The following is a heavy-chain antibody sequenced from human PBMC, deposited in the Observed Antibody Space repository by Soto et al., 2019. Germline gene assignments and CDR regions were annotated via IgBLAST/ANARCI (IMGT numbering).Heavy chain of an antibody. D-gene: IGHD5-12*01. CDR1: GFTFSSSA. CDR2: IVVGSGNT. CDR3: AADQVARRLFDY. Sequence: SVKVSCKTSGFTFSSSAVHWVRQARGQRLEWIGWIVVGSGNTNYAQKFQERVTITRDMSTSTAYMELSSLRSEDTAVYYCAADQVARRLFDYWGQGTLVTVSS. J-gene: IGHJ4*02. V-gene: IGHV1-58*01.